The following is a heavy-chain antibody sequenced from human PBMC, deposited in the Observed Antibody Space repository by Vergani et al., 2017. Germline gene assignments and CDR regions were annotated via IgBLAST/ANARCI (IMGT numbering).Heavy chain of an antibody. CDR2: IIPIFGTA. V-gene: IGHV1-69*12. CDR1: GGTFSSYA. CDR3: ARVLVEYDGSGFGPGGSFD. Sequence: QVQLVQSGAEVKKPGSSVKVSCKASGGTFSSYAISWVRQAPGQGLEWMGGIIPIFGTANYAQKFQGRVTITADESTSTAYMELSSLRSEDTAVYYCARVLVEYDGSGFGPGGSFDWGPGTLVTVSS. D-gene: IGHD3-22*01. J-gene: IGHJ4*02.